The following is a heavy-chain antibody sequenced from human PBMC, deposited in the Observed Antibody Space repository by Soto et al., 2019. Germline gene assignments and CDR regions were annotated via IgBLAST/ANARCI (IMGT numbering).Heavy chain of an antibody. Sequence: GASVKVSCKASGYTFTSYGISWVRQAPGQGLEWMGWIIPILGIANYAQKFQGRVTITADKSTSTAYMELSSLRSEDTAVYYCARWGTDRINYYYYYYMDVWGKGTTVTVSS. CDR2: IIPILGIA. CDR1: GYTFTSYG. CDR3: ARWGTDRINYYYYYYMDV. J-gene: IGHJ6*03. V-gene: IGHV1-69*10. D-gene: IGHD2-15*01.